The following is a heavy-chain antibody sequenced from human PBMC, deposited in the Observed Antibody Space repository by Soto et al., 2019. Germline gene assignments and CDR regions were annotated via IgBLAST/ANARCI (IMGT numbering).Heavy chain of an antibody. V-gene: IGHV3-74*01. CDR2: IHSDGSDT. D-gene: IGHD3-10*01. CDR3: ARDKVPFYGPGSFAY. Sequence: EVQLVESGGGLVQPGGSLRLSCAASGFTFSSYWMHWVRQAPGKGLEWVSRIHSDGSDTIYPDSVKGRYTISRDNAKNTLLLQLNSLRAEDTAVYYCARDKVPFYGPGSFAYWGQGTLVTVSS. CDR1: GFTFSSYW. J-gene: IGHJ4*02.